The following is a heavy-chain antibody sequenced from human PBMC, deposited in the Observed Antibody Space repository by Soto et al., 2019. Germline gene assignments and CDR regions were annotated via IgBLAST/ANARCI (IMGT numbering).Heavy chain of an antibody. CDR1: GFTFSSYA. J-gene: IGHJ4*02. CDR3: AFNSGSGSYYFDY. CDR2: ISGGGETT. Sequence: EVQLLESGGGLVQPGGSLRLSCAASGFTFSSYAMWWVRQAPGKGLECVSAISGGGETTYYADSVKGRFTISRDNSKNTLSRQKHLLGAEDPAVYYCAFNSGSGSYYFDYWGQGTLVTVSS. D-gene: IGHD3-10*01. V-gene: IGHV3-23*01.